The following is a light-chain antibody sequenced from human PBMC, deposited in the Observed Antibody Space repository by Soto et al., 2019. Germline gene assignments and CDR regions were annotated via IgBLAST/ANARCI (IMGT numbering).Light chain of an antibody. CDR3: CSYTTSTTYV. CDR2: GVN. Sequence: QSALAQPASVSGSPGQSITISCTGTVGDVGGYDSVSWYQQHPGRAPKLIIYGVNNRPSGVSNRFSASKSADTASLTISGLQAEDEANYYCCSYTTSTTYVFGTGTKVTVL. V-gene: IGLV2-14*03. J-gene: IGLJ1*01. CDR1: VGDVGGYDS.